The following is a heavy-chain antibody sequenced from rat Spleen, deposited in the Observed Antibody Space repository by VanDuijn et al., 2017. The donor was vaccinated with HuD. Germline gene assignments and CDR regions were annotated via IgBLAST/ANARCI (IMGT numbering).Heavy chain of an antibody. CDR3: ARDRTGPWDY. D-gene: IGHD3-2*01. J-gene: IGHJ2*01. CDR1: GFSLTSYH. Sequence: QVQLKESGPGLVQPSQTLSLTCTVSGFSLTSYHVSWVRQPPGKSLQWMGVIWIGGNTAYNSLLKSRLRITRDTSKSQVFLKMNSLQTEDTATYYCARDRTGPWDYWGQGVMVTVSS. CDR2: IWIGGNT. V-gene: IGHV2-43*01.